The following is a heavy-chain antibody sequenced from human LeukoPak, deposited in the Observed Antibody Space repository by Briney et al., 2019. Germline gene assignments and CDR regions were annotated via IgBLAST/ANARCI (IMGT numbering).Heavy chain of an antibody. D-gene: IGHD1-26*01. V-gene: IGHV3-23*01. CDR2: IIPSGHTT. CDR3: AKADPLVGALDY. Sequence: PGGSLRLSCAASGFTFSSHGMNWVRQAPGKGLEWVSGIIPSGHTTYYADSVKGRFTISRDNSKNTLYLQMNSLRAEDTAVYYCAKADPLVGALDYWGQGTLVTVSS. J-gene: IGHJ4*02. CDR1: GFTFSSHG.